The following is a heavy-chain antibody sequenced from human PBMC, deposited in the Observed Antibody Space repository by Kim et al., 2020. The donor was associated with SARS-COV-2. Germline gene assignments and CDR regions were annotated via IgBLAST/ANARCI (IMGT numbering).Heavy chain of an antibody. Sequence: GGSLRLSCAASGFTFTGNAMNWVRQAPGKGLEWVAHIKEDGGDKYYVDSVKGRFTISRDNAKNSLYLQMNSLRAEDTAVYYCVRGRTLDVWGQGTTVTVSS. V-gene: IGHV3-7*01. CDR3: VRGRTLDV. CDR2: IKEDGGDK. CDR1: GFTFTGNA. J-gene: IGHJ6*02.